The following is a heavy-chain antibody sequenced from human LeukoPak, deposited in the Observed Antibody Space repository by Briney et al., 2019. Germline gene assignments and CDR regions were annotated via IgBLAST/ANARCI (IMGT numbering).Heavy chain of an antibody. CDR3: ARDRGIVVPAAILDY. V-gene: IGHV3-23*01. Sequence: PGGSLRLSCAASGFTFSTYAMSWVRQAPGKGLEWVSTISGSGANTYYADSVKGRFTISRDNSKNTLYLQMNSLRAEDTAVYYCARDRGIVVPAAILDYWGQGTLVTVSS. CDR2: ISGSGANT. D-gene: IGHD2-2*02. CDR1: GFTFSTYA. J-gene: IGHJ4*02.